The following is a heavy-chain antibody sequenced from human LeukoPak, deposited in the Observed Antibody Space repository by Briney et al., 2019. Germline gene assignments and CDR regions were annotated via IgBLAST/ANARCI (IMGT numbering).Heavy chain of an antibody. CDR1: GFTFSSYG. D-gene: IGHD6-19*01. J-gene: IGHJ4*02. CDR2: IWYDGGNK. CDR3: ARDTWRAVAGIPFDY. V-gene: IGHV3-33*01. Sequence: VQPGRSLRLSCAASGFTFSSYGMHWVRQAPGEGLEWVAVIWYDGGNKYYADSVKGRFTISRDNSKNTLYLQMNSLRAEDTAVCYCARDTWRAVAGIPFDYWGQGTLVTVSS.